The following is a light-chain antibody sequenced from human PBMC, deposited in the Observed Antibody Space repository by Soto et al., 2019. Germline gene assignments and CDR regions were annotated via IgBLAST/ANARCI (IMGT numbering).Light chain of an antibody. CDR2: DAS. CDR3: QHRRT. V-gene: IGKV3-11*01. CDR1: QSVSNY. J-gene: IGKJ3*01. Sequence: EVVLTQSPATLSLSPGERATLSCRASQSVSNYLAWYQQKPGQAPRLLIYDASNRATGIPARFSGSGSGTDFTLTIGNLEPEDFAVYYCQHRRTFGPGTKVDIK.